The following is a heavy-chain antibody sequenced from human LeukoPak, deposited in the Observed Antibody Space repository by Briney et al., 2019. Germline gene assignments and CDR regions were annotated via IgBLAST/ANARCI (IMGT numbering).Heavy chain of an antibody. CDR2: INHSGST. Sequence: GSLRLSCAASGFTFSSYAMSWVRQAPGKGLEWIGEINHSGSTNYNPSLKSRVTISVDTSKNQFSLKLSSVTAADTAVYYCASQYSSSWILFDYWGQGTLVTVSS. D-gene: IGHD6-13*01. CDR3: ASQYSSSWILFDY. V-gene: IGHV4-34*01. J-gene: IGHJ4*02. CDR1: GFTFSSYA.